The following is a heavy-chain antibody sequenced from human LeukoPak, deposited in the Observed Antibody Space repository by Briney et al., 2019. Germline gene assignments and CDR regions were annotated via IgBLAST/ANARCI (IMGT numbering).Heavy chain of an antibody. Sequence: SETLSLTCAVSGGSISSSNWWSWVRQPPGKGLEWIGEIYHSGSTNYNPSLKSRATISVDKSKNQFSLKLSSVTAADTAVYYCARDGYLGRWAFDIWGQGTMVTVSS. CDR2: IYHSGST. CDR3: ARDGYLGRWAFDI. D-gene: IGHD5-18*01. J-gene: IGHJ3*02. V-gene: IGHV4-4*02. CDR1: GGSISSSNW.